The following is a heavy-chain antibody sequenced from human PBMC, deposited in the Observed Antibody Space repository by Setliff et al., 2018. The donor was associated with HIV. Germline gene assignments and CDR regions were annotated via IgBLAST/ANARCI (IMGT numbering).Heavy chain of an antibody. CDR1: GGSISSRDYY. J-gene: IGHJ6*03. Sequence: SETLSLTCTVSGGSISSRDYYWGWIRQPPGKGLEWIGSMSYSGSAYSNPSLKSRVTISVDTSKGQFSLRLSSVSAADTAVYYCARQRDFDWLLQNYYYMDVWGKGATVTVSS. CDR2: MSYSGSA. V-gene: IGHV4-39*01. D-gene: IGHD3-9*01. CDR3: ARQRDFDWLLQNYYYMDV.